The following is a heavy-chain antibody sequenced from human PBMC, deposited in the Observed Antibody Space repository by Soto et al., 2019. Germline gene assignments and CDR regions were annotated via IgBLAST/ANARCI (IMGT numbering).Heavy chain of an antibody. CDR1: GFTFSSYA. J-gene: IGHJ6*03. Sequence: GGSLRLSCAASGFTFSSYAMSWVRQAPGKGLEWVSAISGSGGSTYYADSVKGRFTISRDNSKNTLYQQMNSLRAEDTAVYYCAKGGIAVAGTSIVFLGKYYYYYYMDVWGKGTTVTVSS. CDR3: AKGGIAVAGTSIVFLGKYYYYYYMDV. V-gene: IGHV3-23*01. D-gene: IGHD6-19*01. CDR2: ISGSGGST.